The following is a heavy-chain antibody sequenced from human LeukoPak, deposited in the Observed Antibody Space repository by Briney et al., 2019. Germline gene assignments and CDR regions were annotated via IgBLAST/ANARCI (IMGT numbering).Heavy chain of an antibody. J-gene: IGHJ4*02. CDR1: GFTFSSYA. V-gene: IGHV3-23*01. D-gene: IGHD1-26*01. CDR3: ARGTWVVGATDPFDY. Sequence: QPGGSLRLSCAASGFTFSSYAMSWVRQAPGKGLEWVSAISGSGGSTYYADSVKGRFTISRDNSKNTLYLQMNSLRAEDTAVYYCARGTWVVGATDPFDYWGQGTLVTVSS. CDR2: ISGSGGST.